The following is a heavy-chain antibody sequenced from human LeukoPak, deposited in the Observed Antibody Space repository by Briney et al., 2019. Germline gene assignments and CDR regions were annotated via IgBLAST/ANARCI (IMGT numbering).Heavy chain of an antibody. V-gene: IGHV3-74*01. CDR2: INGDGSRT. Sequence: PGGSLRLSCTASGFTFTSYWINWVRQAPGKGLVWVARINGDGSRTNYADSVKGRFTISRDNAKNTLYLQMNSLRAEDTAMYYFTRFAPGGQDWGQGTLVTVSS. J-gene: IGHJ4*02. CDR3: TRFAPGGQD. CDR1: GFTFTSYW. D-gene: IGHD3-10*01.